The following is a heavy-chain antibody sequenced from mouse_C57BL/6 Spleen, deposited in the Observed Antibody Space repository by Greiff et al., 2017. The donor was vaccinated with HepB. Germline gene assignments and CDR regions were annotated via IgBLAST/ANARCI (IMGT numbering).Heavy chain of an antibody. D-gene: IGHD3-2*02. J-gene: IGHJ3*01. V-gene: IGHV1-7*01. Sequence: VQLQQSGAELAKPGASVKLSCKASGYTFTSYWMHWVKQRPGQGLEWIGYINPSSGYTKYNQKFKDKATLTADKSSSTAYMQLRSLTYEDSAVYYCAWGTAQAGAWFAYWCQGTLVTVSA. CDR3: AWGTAQAGAWFAY. CDR1: GYTFTSYW. CDR2: INPSSGYT.